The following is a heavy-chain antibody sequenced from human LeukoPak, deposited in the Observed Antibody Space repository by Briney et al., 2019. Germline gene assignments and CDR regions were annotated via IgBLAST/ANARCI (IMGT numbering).Heavy chain of an antibody. V-gene: IGHV3-9*01. D-gene: IGHD3-10*01. CDR1: GFTFDDYA. J-gene: IGHJ4*02. Sequence: TGGSLRLSCAASGFTFDDYAMHWVRQAPGKGLEWVSGISWNSGSIGYADSVKGRFTISRDNAKNSLYLQMNSLRAEDTALYYCAKATITMVRGVTYFDYWGQGTLVTVSS. CDR3: AKATITMVRGVTYFDY. CDR2: ISWNSGSI.